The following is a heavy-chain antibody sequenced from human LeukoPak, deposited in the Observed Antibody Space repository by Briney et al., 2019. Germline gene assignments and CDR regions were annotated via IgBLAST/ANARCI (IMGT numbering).Heavy chain of an antibody. CDR2: ISGSGGST. J-gene: IGHJ4*02. Sequence: GGSLRLSCAASGFTFSSYAMSWVRQAPGEGLEWVSAISGSGGSTYYADSVKGRFTISRDNSKNTLYLQMNSLRAEDTAVYYCAKDRSGITMIVVVKNYFDYWGQGTLVTVSS. D-gene: IGHD3-22*01. V-gene: IGHV3-23*01. CDR3: AKDRSGITMIVVVKNYFDY. CDR1: GFTFSSYA.